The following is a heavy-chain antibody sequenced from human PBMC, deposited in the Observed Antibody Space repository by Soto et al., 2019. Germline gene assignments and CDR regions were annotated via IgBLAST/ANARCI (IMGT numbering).Heavy chain of an antibody. CDR1: GDSISGYY. CDR2: IYSSGNA. CDR3: ARGDVFDL. V-gene: IGHV4-4*07. J-gene: IGHJ3*01. Sequence: QVQLQESGPGLVKPSETVSLICTVSGDSISGYYWCWIRQPAGKGLEWIGRIYSSGNANYNHSLKSRVSMSVDMSKNQFSLKVTSVTAADAAMYYCARGDVFDLWGQGTKVTVSS.